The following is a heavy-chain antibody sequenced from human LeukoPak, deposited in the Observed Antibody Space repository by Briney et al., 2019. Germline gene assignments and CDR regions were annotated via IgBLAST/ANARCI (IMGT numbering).Heavy chain of an antibody. V-gene: IGHV1-69*13. Sequence: GASVKVSCKASGGTFSSYAISWVRQAPGQGLEWMGGIIPIFGTANYAQKFQGRVTITADESTSTAYMELSSLRAEDTAVYYCARSKLVLNWFDPWGQGTLVTVSS. D-gene: IGHD6-6*01. CDR2: IIPIFGTA. CDR3: ARSKLVLNWFDP. J-gene: IGHJ5*02. CDR1: GGTFSSYA.